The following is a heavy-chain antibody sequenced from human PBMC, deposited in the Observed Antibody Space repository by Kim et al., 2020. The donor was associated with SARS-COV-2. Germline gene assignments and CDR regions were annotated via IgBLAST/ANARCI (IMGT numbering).Heavy chain of an antibody. CDR1: GFTFSSYS. J-gene: IGHJ6*02. CDR2: ISSSSSYI. CDR3: ARDRSEITIFGVVWYGMGV. D-gene: IGHD3-3*01. Sequence: GGSLRLSCAASGFTFSSYSMNWVRQAPGKGLEWVSSISSSSSYIYYADSVKGRFTISRDNAKNSLYLQMNSLRAEDTAVYYCARDRSEITIFGVVWYGMGVWGQGTTVTVSS. V-gene: IGHV3-21*01.